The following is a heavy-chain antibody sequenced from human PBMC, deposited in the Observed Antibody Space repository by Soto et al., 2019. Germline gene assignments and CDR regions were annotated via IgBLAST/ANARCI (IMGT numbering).Heavy chain of an antibody. J-gene: IGHJ4*02. CDR1: GYTFTSYA. V-gene: IGHV1-3*01. D-gene: IGHD3-10*01. Sequence: ASVKVSCKASGYTFTSYAMHWVRQAPGQRLEWMGWINAGNGNTKYSQKFQGRVTITRDTSASTAYMELSSLRAEDTAVYYCASGYMVRGVLDYWGQGTLVTVSS. CDR3: ASGYMVRGVLDY. CDR2: INAGNGNT.